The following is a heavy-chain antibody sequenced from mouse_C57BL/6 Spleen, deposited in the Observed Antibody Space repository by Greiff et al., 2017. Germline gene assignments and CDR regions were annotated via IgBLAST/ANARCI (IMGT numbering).Heavy chain of an antibody. V-gene: IGHV5-16*01. CDR3: ARDGVVPFDY. CDR1: GFTFSDYY. Sequence: DVKLVESEGGLVQPGSSMKLSCTASGFTFSDYYMAWVRQVPEKGLEWVANINYDGSSTYYLDSLKSRFIISRDNAKNILYLQMSSLKSEDTATYYCARDGVVPFDYWGQGTTLTVSS. D-gene: IGHD1-1*01. J-gene: IGHJ2*01. CDR2: INYDGSST.